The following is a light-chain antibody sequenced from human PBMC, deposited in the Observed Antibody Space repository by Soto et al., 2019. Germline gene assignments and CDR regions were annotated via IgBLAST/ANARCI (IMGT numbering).Light chain of an antibody. J-gene: IGKJ2*01. Sequence: DIQMTRSPSSLSASVGDRVTITCRASQTIGANLNWYRQKLGKAPTLLIYDASTLQSGVPSRFSGLGSGTDFALTITSLQPDDSATYYCQQSYTTVYTFGQGTKVDIK. CDR1: QTIGAN. CDR3: QQSYTTVYT. CDR2: DAS. V-gene: IGKV1-39*01.